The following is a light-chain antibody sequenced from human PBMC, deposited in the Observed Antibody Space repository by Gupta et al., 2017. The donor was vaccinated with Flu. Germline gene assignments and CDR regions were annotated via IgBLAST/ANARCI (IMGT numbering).Light chain of an antibody. J-gene: IGKJ3*01. CDR1: QGIRSY. V-gene: IGKV1-9*01. CDR2: TAS. CDR3: QQLNTYPPFT. Sequence: DRVTITCRDSQGIRSYLAWYQQKPGKAPKLLIYTASTLQRGVPSRFSGSGSGTEFTLTISSLQPEDFATYYCQQLNTYPPFTFGPGTKVEI.